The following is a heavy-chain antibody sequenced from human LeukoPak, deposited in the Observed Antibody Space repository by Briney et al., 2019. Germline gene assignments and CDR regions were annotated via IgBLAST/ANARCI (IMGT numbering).Heavy chain of an antibody. V-gene: IGHV1-46*01. D-gene: IGHD6-6*01. Sequence: ASVTVSCTASGYTFTSYYMHWVRQAPGQGLEWMGIINPSGGSTSYAQKFQGRVTMTRDTSTSTVYMELSSLRSEDTAVYYCARDEPTYSSSPPYYYGMDVWGQGTTVTVSS. J-gene: IGHJ6*02. CDR3: ARDEPTYSSSPPYYYGMDV. CDR1: GYTFTSYY. CDR2: INPSGGST.